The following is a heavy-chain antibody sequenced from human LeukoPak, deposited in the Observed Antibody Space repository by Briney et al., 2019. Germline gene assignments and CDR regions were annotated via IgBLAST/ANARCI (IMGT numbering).Heavy chain of an antibody. CDR2: IYNNGSS. Sequence: PSETLSLTCTVSGGSISSSVYYWGWIRQPPGKGLEWIGSIYNNGSSYYNPSLKSRVTISLDTSKNQFSLNLISVTAADTAVYYCARSPQGTATTANWLDPWGQGTLVTVSS. D-gene: IGHD4-17*01. CDR3: ARSPQGTATTANWLDP. V-gene: IGHV4-39*07. J-gene: IGHJ5*02. CDR1: GGSISSSVYY.